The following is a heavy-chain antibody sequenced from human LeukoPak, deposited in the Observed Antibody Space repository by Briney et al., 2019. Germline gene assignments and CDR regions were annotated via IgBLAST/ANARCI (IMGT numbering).Heavy chain of an antibody. V-gene: IGHV3-48*03. CDR1: GFTSSSYE. D-gene: IGHD3-3*01. CDR3: ARGGYDFWSGYPLDY. J-gene: IGHJ4*02. Sequence: GGFLRLSCAASGFTSSSYEMNWVRQAPGKGLEWVSYISSSGSTIYYADSVKGRFTISRDNAKNSLYLQMNSLRAEDTAVYYCARGGYDFWSGYPLDYWGQGTLVTVSS. CDR2: ISSSGSTI.